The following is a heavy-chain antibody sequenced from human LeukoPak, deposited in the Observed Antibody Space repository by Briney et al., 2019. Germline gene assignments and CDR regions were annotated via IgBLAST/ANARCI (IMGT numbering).Heavy chain of an antibody. CDR2: IYTSGST. J-gene: IGHJ4*02. Sequence: SETLSLTCTVSGGSISTYYWGWIRQPAGKGLEWIGRIYTSGSTNYNPSLKSRLTMSVDTSKNQFSLKLNSVTAADTAVYFCARDSSRSGYYYFWGQGTLVTVSS. D-gene: IGHD6-19*01. CDR3: ARDSSRSGYYYF. V-gene: IGHV4-4*07. CDR1: GGSISTYY.